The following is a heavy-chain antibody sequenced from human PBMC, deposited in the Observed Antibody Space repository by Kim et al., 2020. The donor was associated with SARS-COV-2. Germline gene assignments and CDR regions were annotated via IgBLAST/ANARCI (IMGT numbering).Heavy chain of an antibody. CDR2: ISANGGST. CDR3: AKDLRVSSTYLPEFFQY. Sequence: GGSLRLSCAASGFTFSNYAMSWVRQAPGKGLEWVSGISANGGSTVYAESLKGRFTISRDNSKNTLYLRMNSLRAEDTAIYHCAKDLRVSSTYLPEFFQYWGQGTLVNVSS. CDR1: GFTFSNYA. D-gene: IGHD6-13*01. V-gene: IGHV3-23*01. J-gene: IGHJ1*01.